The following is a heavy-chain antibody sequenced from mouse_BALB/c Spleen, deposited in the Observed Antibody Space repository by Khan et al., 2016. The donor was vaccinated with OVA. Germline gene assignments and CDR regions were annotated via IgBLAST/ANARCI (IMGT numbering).Heavy chain of an antibody. D-gene: IGHD1-1*01. V-gene: IGHV1S81*02. Sequence: VQLQQSGAELVKAGASVKMSCKASGYTFTSYWMHWVKQRLGQGLEWFAETNPTNGRTYYNEKFKSKATLTVDKSSSTAYMLLSGPTFEDSAVYYCARIKKIVATNFDYRGQGTTLTVSS. CDR1: GYTFTSYW. J-gene: IGHJ2*01. CDR2: TNPTNGRT. CDR3: ARIKKIVATNFDY.